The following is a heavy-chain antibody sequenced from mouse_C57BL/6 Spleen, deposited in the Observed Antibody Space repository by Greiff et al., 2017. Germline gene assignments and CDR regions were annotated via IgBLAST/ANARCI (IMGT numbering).Heavy chain of an antibody. CDR3: ARRYGKDAMDY. V-gene: IGHV8-12*01. J-gene: IGHJ4*01. Sequence: QVTLKECGPGILQSSQTLSLTCSFSGFSLSTSGMGVSWIRQPSGKGLEWLAHIYWDDDKRYNPSLKSRLTISKDTSRNQVFLKITSVDTADTATYYCARRYGKDAMDYWGQGTSVTVSS. D-gene: IGHD2-1*01. CDR2: IYWDDDK. CDR1: GFSLSTSGMG.